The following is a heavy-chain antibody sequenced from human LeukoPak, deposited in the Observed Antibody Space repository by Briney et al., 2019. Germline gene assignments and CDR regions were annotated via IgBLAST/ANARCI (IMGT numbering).Heavy chain of an antibody. J-gene: IGHJ4*02. V-gene: IGHV4-34*01. CDR1: GGSFSGYY. CDR2: IDHSGST. D-gene: IGHD3-16*01. CDR3: ARVAWGPFDY. Sequence: SETLSLTCAVYGGSFSGYYWSWIRQPPGKGLEWIGEIDHSGSTNYNPSLKSRVTISVDTSKNQFSLKLSSVTAADTAVYYCARVAWGPFDYWGQGTLVTVSP.